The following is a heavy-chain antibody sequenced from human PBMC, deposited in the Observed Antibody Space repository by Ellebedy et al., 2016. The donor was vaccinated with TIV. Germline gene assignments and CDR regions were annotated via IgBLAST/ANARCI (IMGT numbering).Heavy chain of an antibody. D-gene: IGHD1-26*01. Sequence: GESLKISCAASGFTFSTSWMHWVRQGPGQGLVWVSQIDRDGGSTKFADSVKGRFTISRDNAKNTMYLQMNNLRAEDTAVYYCTRGSGNYYGPFDHWGQGTMVTVSS. V-gene: IGHV3-74*01. CDR2: IDRDGGST. J-gene: IGHJ4*02. CDR3: TRGSGNYYGPFDH. CDR1: GFTFSTSW.